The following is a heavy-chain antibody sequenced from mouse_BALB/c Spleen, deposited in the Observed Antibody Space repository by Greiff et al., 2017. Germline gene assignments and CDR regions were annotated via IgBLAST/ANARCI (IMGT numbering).Heavy chain of an antibody. CDR3: ATRQLGLRAMDY. Sequence: EVKLVESGGGLVQPGGSLKLSCAASGFTFSSYGMSWVRQTPDKRLELVATINSNGGSTYYPDSVKGRFTISRDNAKNTLYLQMSSLKSEDTAMYYCATRQLGLRAMDYWGQGTSVTVSS. V-gene: IGHV5-6-3*01. CDR2: INSNGGST. CDR1: GFTFSSYG. J-gene: IGHJ4*01. D-gene: IGHD3-2*01.